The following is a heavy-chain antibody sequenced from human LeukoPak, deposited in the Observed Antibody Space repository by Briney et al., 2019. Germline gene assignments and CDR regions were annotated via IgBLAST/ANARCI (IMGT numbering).Heavy chain of an antibody. V-gene: IGHV1-2*02. J-gene: IGHJ4*02. Sequence: ASVKVSCKASGYTFTGKFIHWVRQAPGQGLEWMGWINPNSGGTNYAQKFQGRVTMTRDTSISTAYMELSRLRSDDTAVYYCAISDYGGKSPPLDYWGQGTLVTVSS. CDR1: GYTFTGKF. CDR3: AISDYGGKSPPLDY. D-gene: IGHD4-23*01. CDR2: INPNSGGT.